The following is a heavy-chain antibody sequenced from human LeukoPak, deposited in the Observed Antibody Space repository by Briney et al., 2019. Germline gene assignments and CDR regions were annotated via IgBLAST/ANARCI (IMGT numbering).Heavy chain of an antibody. CDR3: ARDRGTDGSDQLDP. Sequence: SETLSLTCTVSGGSIRTYCWIWIRQADGKGLEWIGSICSSGTTIYNPSLKSRVIMSLDMSNNQFSLILTSVTAADTAVYYCARDRGTDGSDQLDPWGQGILVTVSS. CDR1: GGSIRTYC. CDR2: ICSSGTT. D-gene: IGHD5-24*01. J-gene: IGHJ5*02. V-gene: IGHV4-4*07.